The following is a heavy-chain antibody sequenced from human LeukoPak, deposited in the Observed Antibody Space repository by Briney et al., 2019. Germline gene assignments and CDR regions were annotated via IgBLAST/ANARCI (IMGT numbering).Heavy chain of an antibody. CDR2: INQDGSEK. J-gene: IGHJ4*02. CDR3: ARGRDDYDSSGYYPTDY. V-gene: IGHV3-7*01. Sequence: GGSLRLSCAASGFTFSSYWMSWVRQAPGKGLEWVANINQDGSEKYYVDSVKGRFTISRDNAKNSLYLQMNSLRAEDTAVYYCARGRDDYDSSGYYPTDYWGQGTLVTVSS. CDR1: GFTFSSYW. D-gene: IGHD3-22*01.